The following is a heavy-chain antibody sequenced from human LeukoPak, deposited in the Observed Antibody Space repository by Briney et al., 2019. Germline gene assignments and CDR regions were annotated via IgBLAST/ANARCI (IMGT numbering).Heavy chain of an antibody. V-gene: IGHV3-74*01. CDR1: GFTFSSYW. D-gene: IGHD3-22*01. J-gene: IGHJ4*02. CDR3: ARDPRGHTGYNNSGRDSFDY. CDR2: INSDGSST. Sequence: GGSLRLSCAASGFTFSSYWMHWVRQAPGKGLGCVSRINSDGSSTSYADSVKGRFTISRDNAKNTLYLQMNSMRAEDTAVYYCARDPRGHTGYNNSGRDSFDYWGQGTLVTVSS.